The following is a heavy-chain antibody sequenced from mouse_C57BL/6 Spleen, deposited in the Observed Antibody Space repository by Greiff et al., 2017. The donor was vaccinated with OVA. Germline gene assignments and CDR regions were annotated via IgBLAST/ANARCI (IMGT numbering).Heavy chain of an antibody. V-gene: IGHV1-69*01. J-gene: IGHJ3*01. CDR1: GYTFTSYW. Sequence: VQLQQPGAELVMPGASVKLSCKASGYTFTSYWMHWVKQRPGQGLEWIGEIDPSDSYTNYNQKFKGKSTLTVDKSSSTAYMQLSSLTYEDSAVYYCARAYGSSSGTWFAYWGQGTLVTVSA. CDR3: ARAYGSSSGTWFAY. CDR2: IDPSDSYT. D-gene: IGHD1-1*01.